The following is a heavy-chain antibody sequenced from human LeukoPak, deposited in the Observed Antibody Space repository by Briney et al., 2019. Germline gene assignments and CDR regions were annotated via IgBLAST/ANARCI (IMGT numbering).Heavy chain of an antibody. CDR3: ARSPVAGTWYYYYYMDV. CDR1: GGSISSYY. CDR2: IYYSGST. D-gene: IGHD6-19*01. J-gene: IGHJ6*03. V-gene: IGHV4-59*12. Sequence: SETLSLTCTVSGGSISSYYWSWIRQPPGKGLEWIGYIYYSGSTNYNPSLKSRVTISVDTSKNQFSLQMNSVTPEDTAVYYCARSPVAGTWYYYYYMDVWGKGTTVTVSS.